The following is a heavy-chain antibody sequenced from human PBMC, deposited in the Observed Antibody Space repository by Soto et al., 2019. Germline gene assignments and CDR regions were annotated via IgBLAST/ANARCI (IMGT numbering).Heavy chain of an antibody. CDR3: AADAVTTDYYYYGMDV. CDR2: IVVGSGHT. D-gene: IGHD4-4*01. J-gene: IGHJ6*02. V-gene: IGHV1-58*02. CDR1: GFTFTSSA. Sequence: SVKVSCKTSGFTFTSSAMQWVRQARGQRLEWIGWIVVGSGHTNYAQKFQERVTITRDMSTSTAYMELSSLRSEDTAVYYCAADAVTTDYYYYGMDVWGQGTTVTVSS.